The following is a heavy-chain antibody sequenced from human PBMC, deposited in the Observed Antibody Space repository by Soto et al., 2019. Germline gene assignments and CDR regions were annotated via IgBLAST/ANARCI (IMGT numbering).Heavy chain of an antibody. CDR1: GYTFTSYY. Sequence: GASVKVSCKASGYTFTSYYMHWVRQAPGQGLEWMGIINPSGGSTSYAQKFQGRVTMTRDTSTSTVYMELSSLRSEDTAVYYCARDHIKFTYCSGGSCYSSWFDPGGKGTLVTVSS. J-gene: IGHJ5*02. V-gene: IGHV1-46*03. D-gene: IGHD2-15*01. CDR3: ARDHIKFTYCSGGSCYSSWFDP. CDR2: INPSGGST.